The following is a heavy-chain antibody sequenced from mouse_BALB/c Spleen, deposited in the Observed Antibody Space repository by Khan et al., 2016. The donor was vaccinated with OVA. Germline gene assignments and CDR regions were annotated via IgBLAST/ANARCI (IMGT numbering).Heavy chain of an antibody. J-gene: IGHJ3*01. CDR1: GFSLTTYG. CDR3: ARNSYMYDFTY. Sequence: QVQLQQSGPGLVQPSQSLSITCTVSGFSLTTYGIHWVRQSPGKGLEWLGVIRSGGNTDYKAAFISRLIITKDNSKSQVFFKMDSLQADDTAVYYCARNSYMYDFTYWGQGTLVTVSA. V-gene: IGHV2-2*01. D-gene: IGHD2-14*01. CDR2: IRSGGNT.